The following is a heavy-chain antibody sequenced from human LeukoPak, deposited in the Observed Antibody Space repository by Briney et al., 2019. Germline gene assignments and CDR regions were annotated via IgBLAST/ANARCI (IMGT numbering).Heavy chain of an antibody. Sequence: PGGSLRLSCAASGFTFSSYAMSWVRQAPGKGLEWVSAISGSGGSTYYADSVKGRFTISRDNSKNTLYLQMNSLRAEDTAVYYCAKGLHHLSYGDYFRPPPLHGMDVWGQGTTVTVSS. J-gene: IGHJ6*02. CDR2: ISGSGGST. CDR1: GFTFSSYA. V-gene: IGHV3-23*01. D-gene: IGHD4-17*01. CDR3: AKGLHHLSYGDYFRPPPLHGMDV.